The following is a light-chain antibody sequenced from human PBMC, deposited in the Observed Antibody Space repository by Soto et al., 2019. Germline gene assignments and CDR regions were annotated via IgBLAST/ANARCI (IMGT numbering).Light chain of an antibody. CDR1: QSISSE. J-gene: IGKJ2*01. V-gene: IGKV3-15*01. Sequence: EIVMTQSPATLSVSPGESATLSCRASQSISSELAWYQQKPVQPPRLLIYGASTRATGVPARFTGSGSCSDFTLTISGLQSEDFAVYYSQQGHNWPLTFGQGTRLEI. CDR2: GAS. CDR3: QQGHNWPLT.